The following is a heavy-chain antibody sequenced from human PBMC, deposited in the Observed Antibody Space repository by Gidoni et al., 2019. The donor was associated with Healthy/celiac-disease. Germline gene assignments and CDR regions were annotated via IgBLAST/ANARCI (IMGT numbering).Heavy chain of an antibody. V-gene: IGHV4-59*01. CDR1: GGSLSSSY. J-gene: IGHJ4*02. CDR3: ARVRVRYSSYYFDY. Sequence: QVQLQESGPGLVKPSATLSLTCTVSGGSLSSSYWSCIRQPPGKGLEWIGYIYYSGSTNSNPSLKSRVTISVDTSKNQFSLKLSSVTAADTAVYYCARVRVRYSSYYFDYWGQGTLVTVSS. CDR2: IYYSGST. D-gene: IGHD1-26*01.